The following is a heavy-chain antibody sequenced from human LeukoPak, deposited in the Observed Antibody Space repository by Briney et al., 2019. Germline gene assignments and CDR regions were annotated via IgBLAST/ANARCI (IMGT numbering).Heavy chain of an antibody. J-gene: IGHJ4*02. V-gene: IGHV4-38-2*02. CDR1: GYSISSGYY. CDR3: ARTPPSYDSSGYQFDY. Sequence: SETLSLTCTVSGYSISSGYYWGWIRQPPGKGLEWIGSINHSGSTNYNPSLKSRVTISVDTSKNQFSLKLSSVTAADTAVYYCARTPPSYDSSGYQFDYWGQGTLVTVSS. D-gene: IGHD3-22*01. CDR2: INHSGST.